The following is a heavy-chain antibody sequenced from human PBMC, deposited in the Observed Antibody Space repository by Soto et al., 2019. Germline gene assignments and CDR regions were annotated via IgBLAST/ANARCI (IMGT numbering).Heavy chain of an antibody. Sequence: QVHLVQSGAEVKKPGASVKVSCKASGYSFTTYGISWVRQAPGQGLEWMGWISGDNGDTNYAQNFQARVTMTTDTSTSTAYMELRSLRSDDKAVYYCARGGVRPYYYYGIDVWGQGTTVTVSS. CDR3: ARGGVRPYYYYGIDV. CDR2: ISGDNGDT. J-gene: IGHJ6*02. CDR1: GYSFTTYG. V-gene: IGHV1-18*01. D-gene: IGHD3-10*01.